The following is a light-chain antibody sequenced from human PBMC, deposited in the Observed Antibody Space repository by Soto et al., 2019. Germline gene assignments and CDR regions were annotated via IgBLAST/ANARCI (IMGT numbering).Light chain of an antibody. CDR3: EQYVNAGRS. Sequence: SQVNMTLSQWDRVPHSCIALHSGGSTYLAWYQHKPGQAPSLLIYGASSRAAGIPDRFSGSGSGTEFTLAVTSLQPSHFATYYCEQYVNAGRSFGEGTKVDIK. CDR2: GAS. CDR1: HSGGSTY. J-gene: IGKJ4*01. V-gene: IGKV3-20*01.